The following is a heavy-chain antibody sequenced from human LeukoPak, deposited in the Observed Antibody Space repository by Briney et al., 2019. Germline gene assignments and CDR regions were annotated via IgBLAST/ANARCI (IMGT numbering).Heavy chain of an antibody. CDR1: GFTFRSYG. Sequence: PGGSLRLSCAASGFTFRSYGMSWVRQAPGKGPEWVSSISGSGGYTYYADSVKGRLTISRDNSKNTLSLQMNSLRAEDAAIYYCATSPDIEASGALYYLDFWGQGTLVSVSS. CDR3: ATSPDIEASGALYYLDF. CDR2: ISGSGGYT. V-gene: IGHV3-23*01. D-gene: IGHD7-27*01. J-gene: IGHJ4*02.